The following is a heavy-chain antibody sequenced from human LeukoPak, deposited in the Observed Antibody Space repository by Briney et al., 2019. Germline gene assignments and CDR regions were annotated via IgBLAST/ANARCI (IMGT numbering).Heavy chain of an antibody. D-gene: IGHD1-7*01. Sequence: PGESLKISCKGSGYSFTSYWIGWVRQMPGKGLEWMGIIYPGDSDTRYSPSFQGQVTISADKSISTAYLQWSSLKASDTAMYYCARQALNWSYVRGFDYWGQGTLVTVSS. CDR1: GYSFTSYW. CDR2: IYPGDSDT. CDR3: ARQALNWSYVRGFDY. V-gene: IGHV5-51*01. J-gene: IGHJ4*02.